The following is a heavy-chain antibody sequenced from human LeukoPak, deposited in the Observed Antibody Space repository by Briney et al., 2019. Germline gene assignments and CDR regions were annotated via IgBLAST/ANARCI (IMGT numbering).Heavy chain of an antibody. V-gene: IGHV3-23*01. Sequence: GGSLRLSCAASGFTFSSYAMSWVRQAPGKGLELVSAISGSGGSTYYADSVKGRFTISRDNAKNSLYLQMNSLRAEDTAVYYCARAFVVATIYYMDVWGKGTTVTVSS. CDR2: ISGSGGST. CDR3: ARAFVVATIYYMDV. J-gene: IGHJ6*03. D-gene: IGHD5-12*01. CDR1: GFTFSSYA.